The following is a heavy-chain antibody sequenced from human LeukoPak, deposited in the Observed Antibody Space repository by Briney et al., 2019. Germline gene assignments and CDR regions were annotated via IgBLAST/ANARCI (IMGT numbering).Heavy chain of an antibody. V-gene: IGHV1-69*04. CDR1: GYTFTSYG. D-gene: IGHD6-19*01. CDR2: IIPILGIA. J-gene: IGHJ5*02. CDR3: ARDKGIAVARNWFDP. Sequence: GASVKVSCKASGYTFTSYGISWVRQAPGQGLEWMGRIIPILGIANYAQKFQGRVTITADKSTSTAYMELSSLRSEDTAVYYCARDKGIAVARNWFDPWGQGTLVTVSS.